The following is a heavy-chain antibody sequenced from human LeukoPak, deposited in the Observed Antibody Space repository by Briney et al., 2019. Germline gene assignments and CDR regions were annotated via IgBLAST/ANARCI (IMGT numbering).Heavy chain of an antibody. CDR2: IYTSGST. V-gene: IGHV4-4*07. D-gene: IGHD6-6*01. J-gene: IGHJ3*02. CDR3: ARESSSSVRLNAFDI. CDR1: GGSISSYY. Sequence: SETLSLTCTVSGGSISSYYWSWIRQPAGKGLEWIGRIYTSGSTNYNPSLKSRVTMSVDTSKNQISLKLSSVTAADTAVYYCARESSSSVRLNAFDIWGQGTMVTVSS.